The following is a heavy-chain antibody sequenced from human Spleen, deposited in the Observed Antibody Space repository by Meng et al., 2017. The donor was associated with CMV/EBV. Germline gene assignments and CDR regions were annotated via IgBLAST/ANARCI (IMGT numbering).Heavy chain of an antibody. V-gene: IGHV3-20*04. D-gene: IGHD2-21*01. CDR1: GFTFDEYG. J-gene: IGHJ4*02. CDR3: ARADRLFVVGLFDY. CDR2: INWNGGST. Sequence: GGSLRLSCAASGFTFDEYGMSWVRQAPGKGLEWVSGINWNGGSTGYVDSVKGRFTISRDNAKNSLYLQMNSLRAEDTTLYYCARADRLFVVGLFDYWGQGTLVTVSS.